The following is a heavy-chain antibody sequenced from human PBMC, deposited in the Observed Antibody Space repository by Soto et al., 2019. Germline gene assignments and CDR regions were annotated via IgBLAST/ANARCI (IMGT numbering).Heavy chain of an antibody. D-gene: IGHD2-8*01. CDR1: GYTFTSYA. J-gene: IGHJ6*02. CDR2: INAGNGNT. V-gene: IGHV1-3*01. CDR3: AKVQSSCTNGVCPPDYYYGMDV. Sequence: ASVKVSCKASGYTFTSYAMHWVRQAPGQRLEWMGWINAGNGNTKYSQKFQGRVTITRDTSASTAYMELSSLRSEDTALYYCAKVQSSCTNGVCPPDYYYGMDVWGQGTTVTVSS.